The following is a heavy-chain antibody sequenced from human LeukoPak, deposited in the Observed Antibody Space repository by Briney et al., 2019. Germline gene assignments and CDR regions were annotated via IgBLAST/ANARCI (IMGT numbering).Heavy chain of an antibody. Sequence: SETLSLTCTVSGGSISSYYWSWIRQPPGKGLEWIGYIYYSGSTNYNPSLKSRVTISVDTSKNQFSLKLSSVTAADTAVYYCAGLYSSSSSGGYWGQGTLVTVSS. CDR3: AGLYSSSSSGGY. V-gene: IGHV4-59*12. J-gene: IGHJ4*02. D-gene: IGHD6-6*01. CDR1: GGSISSYY. CDR2: IYYSGST.